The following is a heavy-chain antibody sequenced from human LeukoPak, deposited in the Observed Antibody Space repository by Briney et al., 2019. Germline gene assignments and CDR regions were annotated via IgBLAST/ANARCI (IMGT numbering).Heavy chain of an antibody. D-gene: IGHD5-24*01. CDR2: IWYDGSNK. Sequence: GGSLRLSCAASGFTFSSYGMHWVRQAPGKGLEWVAVIWYDGSNKYYADSVKGRFTISRDNPKNTLYLQMNSLRAEDTAVYYCAKRNRGGYNSHYYYYMDVWGKGTTVTVSS. CDR3: AKRNRGGYNSHYYYYMDV. J-gene: IGHJ6*03. CDR1: GFTFSSYG. V-gene: IGHV3-33*06.